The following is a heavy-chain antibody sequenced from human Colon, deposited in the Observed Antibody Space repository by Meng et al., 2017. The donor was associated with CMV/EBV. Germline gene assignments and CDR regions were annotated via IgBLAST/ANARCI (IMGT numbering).Heavy chain of an antibody. D-gene: IGHD6-19*01. Sequence: GESLKISCKASGYNFTSYGISWVRQAPGQGLEWMGWINSYIGNTNHAQKFQGRVTMTTDTSTTTAYMELRSLRFDDTAVYYCVRSGQWLEVWFDPWGQGTLVTVSS. V-gene: IGHV1-18*01. J-gene: IGHJ5*02. CDR3: VRSGQWLEVWFDP. CDR1: GYNFTSYG. CDR2: INSYIGNT.